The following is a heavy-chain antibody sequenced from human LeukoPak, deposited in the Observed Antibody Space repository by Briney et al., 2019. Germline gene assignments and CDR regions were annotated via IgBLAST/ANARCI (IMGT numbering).Heavy chain of an antibody. CDR2: MNPNSGNT. V-gene: IGHV1-8*01. Sequence: GASVKVSCKASGYTFTSYDINWVRQATGQGLEWMGWMNPNSGNTGYAQKFQGRVTMTTDTSTSTAYMELRNLRSDDTAVYYCARRSGYSLGRLDYWGQGTLVTVSS. CDR1: GYTFTSYD. CDR3: ARRSGYSLGRLDY. D-gene: IGHD3-22*01. J-gene: IGHJ4*02.